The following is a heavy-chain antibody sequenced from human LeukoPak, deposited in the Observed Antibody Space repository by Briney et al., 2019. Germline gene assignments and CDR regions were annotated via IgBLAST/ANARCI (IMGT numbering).Heavy chain of an antibody. J-gene: IGHJ5*02. V-gene: IGHV7-4-1*02. Sequence: GASVKVSCKASGYTFTVYSINWLRQAPGQGLEWMGWITTSTGKPTYAQGFTGRFVFSLDTSVSTAYLQISSLKAEDTAVYYCARDRKAFVAGTGSRHNWLDPWGQGTLVTVSS. D-gene: IGHD6-19*01. CDR2: ITTSTGKP. CDR1: GYTFTVYS. CDR3: ARDRKAFVAGTGSRHNWLDP.